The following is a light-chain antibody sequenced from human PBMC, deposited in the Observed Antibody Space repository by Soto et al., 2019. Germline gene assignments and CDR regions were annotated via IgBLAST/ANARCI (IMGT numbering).Light chain of an antibody. CDR1: QSVLYSSNNKNY. J-gene: IGKJ1*01. V-gene: IGKV4-1*01. CDR3: QQYFSFPWT. Sequence: DIVMTQSPDSLAVSLGERATINCKSSQSVLYSSNNKNYLAWYQQRPGQPPNLLIYWASTRESGVPDRFSGSGSGPDFTLTISGLQAEDVAIYYCQQYFSFPWTFGQGTKVEIK. CDR2: WAS.